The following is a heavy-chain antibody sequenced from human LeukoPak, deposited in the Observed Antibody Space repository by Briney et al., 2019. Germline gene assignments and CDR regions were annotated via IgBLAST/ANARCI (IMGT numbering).Heavy chain of an antibody. Sequence: ASVKVSCKASNSTFSGMSWVRQAPGQGLEWMGWIGAYSGDTHYAQKFQGRVTMTEDTSTDTAYMELSSLRSEDTAVYYCATEGVLAPFDYWGQGTLVTVSS. J-gene: IGHJ4*02. CDR2: IGAYSGDT. V-gene: IGHV1-18*01. D-gene: IGHD3-10*01. CDR3: ATEGVLAPFDY. CDR1: NSTFSG.